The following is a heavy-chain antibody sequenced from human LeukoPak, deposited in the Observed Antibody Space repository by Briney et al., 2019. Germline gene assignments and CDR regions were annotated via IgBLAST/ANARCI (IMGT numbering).Heavy chain of an antibody. CDR3: ARENGYNSNPAIIDY. Sequence: ASVKVSCKASGYTFTGYYMHWVRQAPGQWLEWMGWINPNSGGTNYAQKFQGWVTMTRDTSISTAYMELSRLRSDDTAVYYCARENGYNSNPAIIDYWGQGTLVTVSS. CDR1: GYTFTGYY. D-gene: IGHD5-24*01. V-gene: IGHV1-2*04. CDR2: INPNSGGT. J-gene: IGHJ4*02.